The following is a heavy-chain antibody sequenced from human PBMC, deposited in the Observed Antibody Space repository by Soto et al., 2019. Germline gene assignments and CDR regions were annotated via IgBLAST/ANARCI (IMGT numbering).Heavy chain of an antibody. CDR1: GYTFTSYG. V-gene: IGHV1-18*01. CDR3: ARSGSYYPARNWFGP. J-gene: IGHJ5*02. CDR2: ISGFNDDT. D-gene: IGHD3-10*01. Sequence: ASVKVSCKASGYTFTSYGISWARQAPGQGLEWMGWISGFNDDTNHAQKLQGRVTMTKDTSTSTAYMELRSLKSDDTAVYYCARSGSYYPARNWFGPWGQGTLVTVSS.